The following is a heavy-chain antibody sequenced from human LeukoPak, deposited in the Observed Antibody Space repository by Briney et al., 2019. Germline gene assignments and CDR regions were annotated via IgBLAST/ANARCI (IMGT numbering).Heavy chain of an antibody. CDR2: IKRDGSQK. Sequence: GGSLRLSCAASGFTFSSYEMSWVRQPPGKGLEWVTNIKRDGSQKYYVDSVRGRFTISIDNANNSLYLQMNNLRVEDTGVYYCARDNWDAGTLDYLGQGTLVTVSS. J-gene: IGHJ4*02. CDR3: ARDNWDAGTLDY. V-gene: IGHV3-7*01. CDR1: GFTFSSYE. D-gene: IGHD1-1*01.